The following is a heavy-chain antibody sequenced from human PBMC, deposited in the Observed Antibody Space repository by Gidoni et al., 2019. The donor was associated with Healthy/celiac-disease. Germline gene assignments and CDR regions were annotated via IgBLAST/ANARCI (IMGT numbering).Heavy chain of an antibody. CDR2: ISSSSSYI. V-gene: IGHV3-21*01. J-gene: IGHJ4*02. CDR3: ARVWRSSGGDYGGGRFDY. CDR1: GFTFSGYS. Sequence: EVQLVESGGGLVKPGGSLRLSCAASGFTFSGYSMNWVRQAPGKGLEWVSSISSSSSYIYYADSVKGRFTISRDNAKNSLYLQMNSLRAEDTAVYYCARVWRSSGGDYGGGRFDYWGQGTLVTVSS. D-gene: IGHD4-17*01.